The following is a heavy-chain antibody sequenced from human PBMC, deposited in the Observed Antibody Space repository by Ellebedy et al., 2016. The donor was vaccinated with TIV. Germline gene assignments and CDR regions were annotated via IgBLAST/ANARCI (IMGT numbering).Heavy chain of an antibody. CDR1: GYTFTSYD. Sequence: ASVKVSXXASGYTFTSYDINWVRQATGQGLEWMGWMNPNSGNTGYAQKFQGRVTMTRNTSISTAYMELSSLRSEDTAVYYCARRSSGWYLGIYYYYGMDVWGQGTTVTVSS. J-gene: IGHJ6*02. D-gene: IGHD6-19*01. CDR3: ARRSSGWYLGIYYYYGMDV. CDR2: MNPNSGNT. V-gene: IGHV1-8*01.